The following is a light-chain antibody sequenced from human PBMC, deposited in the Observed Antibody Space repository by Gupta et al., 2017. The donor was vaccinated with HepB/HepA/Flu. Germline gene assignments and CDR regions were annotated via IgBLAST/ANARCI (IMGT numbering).Light chain of an antibody. Sequence: SYVLTQPPSVSVAPGTTARITCGGNNIGSKSVHWYQQKPGQAPVLVVYDDSDRHSGIAERFSGSNSGNTATLTISTVEAGEEADDYCQVWDRSSDHPNWVFGGGTKLTVL. CDR1: NIGSKS. V-gene: IGLV3-21*03. CDR2: DDS. CDR3: QVWDRSSDHPNWV. J-gene: IGLJ3*02.